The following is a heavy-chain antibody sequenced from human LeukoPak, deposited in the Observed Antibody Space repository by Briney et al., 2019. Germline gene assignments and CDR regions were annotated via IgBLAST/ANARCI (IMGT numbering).Heavy chain of an antibody. CDR3: ARYRRGDYAFDY. CDR1: GYTFTSYY. J-gene: IGHJ4*02. CDR2: INPSGGST. D-gene: IGHD4-17*01. Sequence: ASVKVSCKASGYTFTSYYMHWVRQAPGQGLEWMGIINPSGGSTSYAQKFQGRVTMTRDMSTSTGYMELSSLRSEDTAVYYCARYRRGDYAFDYWGQGTLVTVSS. V-gene: IGHV1-46*01.